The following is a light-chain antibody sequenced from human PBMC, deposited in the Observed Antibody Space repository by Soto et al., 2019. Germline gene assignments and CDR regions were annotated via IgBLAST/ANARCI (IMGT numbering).Light chain of an antibody. V-gene: IGKV3-20*01. CDR2: GAS. J-gene: IGKJ2*01. CDR3: QHYGASPYT. CDR1: QSLSVSY. Sequence: EIVLTQSPGTLSLSPGDRATLSCRASQSLSVSYIAWYQQKPGQAPRLLIHGASTRATGIPDRFSGSQSGTDFTLTISRLEPEDSAVFYCQHYGASPYTFGLGTKLEIK.